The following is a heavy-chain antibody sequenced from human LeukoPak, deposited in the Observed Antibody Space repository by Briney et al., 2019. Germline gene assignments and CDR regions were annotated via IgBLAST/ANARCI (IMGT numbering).Heavy chain of an antibody. CDR3: AKGANYDRSGYYHFDY. CDR1: GFTFDDYA. Sequence: GGSLRLSCAASGFTFDDYAMHWVRQAPGKGLEWVSVISGSGGSTYHADSVKGRFTISRDNSKNTLYLQMNSLRAEDTAVYYCAKGANYDRSGYYHFDYWGQGTLVTVSS. J-gene: IGHJ4*02. CDR2: ISGSGGST. D-gene: IGHD3-22*01. V-gene: IGHV3-23*01.